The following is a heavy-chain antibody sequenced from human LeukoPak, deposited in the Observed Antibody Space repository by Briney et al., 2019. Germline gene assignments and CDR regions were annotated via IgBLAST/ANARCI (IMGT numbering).Heavy chain of an antibody. Sequence: GGSLRLSCAASGFTFSSYAMSWVRQAPGKGLEWVSSISNSGGRTFYTDSVKGRFTISRDNSKITLYQQMNSLRAEDTAVYYCAKSYNGYESKPDYWGQGTLVTVSS. CDR1: GFTFSSYA. D-gene: IGHD5-12*01. CDR3: AKSYNGYESKPDY. J-gene: IGHJ4*02. CDR2: ISNSGGRT. V-gene: IGHV3-23*01.